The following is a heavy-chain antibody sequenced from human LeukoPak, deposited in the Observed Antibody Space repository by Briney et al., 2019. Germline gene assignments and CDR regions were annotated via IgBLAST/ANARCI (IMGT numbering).Heavy chain of an antibody. CDR1: GGSFSGYY. CDR2: INHSGST. J-gene: IGHJ3*02. CDR3: ARPVAYYDFLGDAFDI. V-gene: IGHV4-34*01. Sequence: PSETLSLTCAVYGGSFSGYYWSWIRQPPGKGLEWIGEINHSGSTNYNPSLKSRVTISVDTSKNQFSLKLSSVTAADTAVYYCARPVAYYDFLGDAFDIWGQGTMVTVSS. D-gene: IGHD3-3*01.